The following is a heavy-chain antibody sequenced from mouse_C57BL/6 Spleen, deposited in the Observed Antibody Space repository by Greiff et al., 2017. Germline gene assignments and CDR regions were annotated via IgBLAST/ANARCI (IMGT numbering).Heavy chain of an antibody. D-gene: IGHD4-1*01. CDR2: ISYDGSN. CDR3: ARGGTGKGSWFAY. V-gene: IGHV3-6*01. CDR1: GYSITSGYY. Sequence: EVQLQQSGPGLVKPSQSLSLTCSVTGYSITSGYYWNWLRQFPGNKLEWMGYISYDGSNNYDPSLKNRISITRDTAKNQFFLKLNSVTTEDTATYYCARGGTGKGSWFAYWGQGTLVTVSA. J-gene: IGHJ3*01.